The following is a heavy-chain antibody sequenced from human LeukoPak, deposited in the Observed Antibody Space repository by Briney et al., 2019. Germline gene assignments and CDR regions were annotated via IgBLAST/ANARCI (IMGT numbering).Heavy chain of an antibody. Sequence: GGSLRLSCAASGFTFSSYEMNWVRQAPGKGLEWVSAISGSGGSTYYADSVKGRFTISRDNSKNTLYLQMNSLRAEDTAVYYCAKDQLFGTVTQEYNWFDPWGQGTLVTISS. V-gene: IGHV3-23*01. CDR3: AKDQLFGTVTQEYNWFDP. J-gene: IGHJ5*02. D-gene: IGHD4-17*01. CDR2: ISGSGGST. CDR1: GFTFSSYE.